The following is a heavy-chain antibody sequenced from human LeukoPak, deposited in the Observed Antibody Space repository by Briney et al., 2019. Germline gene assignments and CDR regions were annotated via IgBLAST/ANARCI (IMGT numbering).Heavy chain of an antibody. CDR3: ARHGHSSSFNFDY. CDR1: GGSISSYY. J-gene: IGHJ4*02. CDR2: IYYSGST. D-gene: IGHD6-13*01. Sequence: KPSETLSLTCTVSGGSISSYYWSWIRQPPGKGLEWIGYIYYSGSTNYNPSLKSRVTISVDTSKNQFSLKLSSVTAADTAVYYCARHGHSSSFNFDYWGQGTLVTVSS. V-gene: IGHV4-59*08.